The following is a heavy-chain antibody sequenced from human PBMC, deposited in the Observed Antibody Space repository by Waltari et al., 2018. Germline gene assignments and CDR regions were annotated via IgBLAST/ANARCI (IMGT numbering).Heavy chain of an antibody. CDR1: GGTFSSYA. Sequence: QVQLVQSGAEVKKPGSSVKVSCKASGGTFSSYAISWVRQAPGQGLEWMGGNIPIFGTANDAQKFQGRVTITADESTSTAYMELSSLRSEDTAVYYCARAIVVVTATDYYYYGMDVWGQGTTVTVSS. J-gene: IGHJ6*02. CDR3: ARAIVVVTATDYYYYGMDV. D-gene: IGHD2-21*02. CDR2: NIPIFGTA. V-gene: IGHV1-69*01.